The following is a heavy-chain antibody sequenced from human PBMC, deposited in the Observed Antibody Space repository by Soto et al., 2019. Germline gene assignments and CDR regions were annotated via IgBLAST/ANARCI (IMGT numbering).Heavy chain of an antibody. CDR2: IYSDGST. D-gene: IGHD3-22*01. J-gene: IGHJ6*02. CDR3: ARDPYYDSSGYLASNGMDV. CDR1: GFTVSSNY. V-gene: IGHV3-53*04. Sequence: PGGSLRLSCAASGFTVSSNYMSWVRQAPGKGLEWVSVIYSDGSTYYADSVKGRFTISRHNSKNTLYLQMNNLRAEDTAVYYCARDPYYDSSGYLASNGMDVWGQGTTVTVSS.